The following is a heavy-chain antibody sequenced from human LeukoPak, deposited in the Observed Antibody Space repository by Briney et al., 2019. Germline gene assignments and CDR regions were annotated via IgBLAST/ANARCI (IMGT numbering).Heavy chain of an antibody. D-gene: IGHD3-9*01. CDR1: GFTFSSYG. CDR3: AKAAGTLLRYFDWLLYPHY. J-gene: IGHJ4*02. V-gene: IGHV3-30*02. CDR2: IRYDGSNK. Sequence: QSGGSLRLSCAASGFTFSSYGMHWVRQAPGKGLEWVAFIRYDGSNKYYADSVKGRFTISRDNSKNTLYLQMNSLRAEDTAVYYCAKAAGTLLRYFDWLLYPHYWGQGTLVTVSS.